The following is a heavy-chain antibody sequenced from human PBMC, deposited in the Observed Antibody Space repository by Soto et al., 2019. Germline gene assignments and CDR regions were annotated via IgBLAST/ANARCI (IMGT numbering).Heavy chain of an antibody. J-gene: IGHJ4*02. V-gene: IGHV1-69*13. CDR3: AREAEEAVAGTFDY. CDR2: IIPIFGTA. CDR1: GGTFSSYA. Sequence: SVKVSCKASGGTFSSYAISWVRQAPGQGLEWMGGIIPIFGTANYAQKFQGRVTITADESTSTAYMELSSLRSEDTAVYCCAREAEEAVAGTFDYWGQGTLVTVSS. D-gene: IGHD6-19*01.